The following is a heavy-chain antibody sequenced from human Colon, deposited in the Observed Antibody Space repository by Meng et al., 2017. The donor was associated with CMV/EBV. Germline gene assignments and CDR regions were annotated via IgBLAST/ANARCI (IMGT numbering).Heavy chain of an antibody. CDR1: VYTFTSYV. CDR2: ISASNATT. CDR3: ARGYADTSIVSDY. Sequence: AFVYTFTSYVLRWVRQAPGQVLEWMGCISASNATTYYAQPLHGSVTISTDTSTITVYMELRSVRSDDTAVYYCARGYADTSIVSDYWGQGTLVTVSS. V-gene: IGHV1-18*01. J-gene: IGHJ4*02. D-gene: IGHD5-18*01.